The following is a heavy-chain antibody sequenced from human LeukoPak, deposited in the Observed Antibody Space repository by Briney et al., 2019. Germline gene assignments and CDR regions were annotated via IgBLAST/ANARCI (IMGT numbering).Heavy chain of an antibody. Sequence: GGSLRLSCAASGFTFSSYNMNWVRQAPGKGLDWVSSISTTSTYISYTDSVKGRFTISRDNAKNTLYLQMNSLRAEDTAVYYCARDSAHAFDIWGQGTMVTVSS. J-gene: IGHJ3*02. CDR2: ISTTSTYI. V-gene: IGHV3-21*01. CDR3: ARDSAHAFDI. CDR1: GFTFSSYN.